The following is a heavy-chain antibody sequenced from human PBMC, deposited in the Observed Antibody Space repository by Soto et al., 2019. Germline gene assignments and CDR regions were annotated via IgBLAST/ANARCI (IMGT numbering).Heavy chain of an antibody. D-gene: IGHD5-12*01. CDR2: INPSGGST. Sequence: ALVKLSCKASGYTFTSSLIHWGRQAPGQGLEWMGIINPSGGSTTYAQKFQGRVTMTRDTSTSTVYMELSSLRSEDTAVYYCARGDIVAIFGMDVWGQGTTVTVSS. J-gene: IGHJ6*02. CDR3: ARGDIVAIFGMDV. CDR1: GYTFTSSL. V-gene: IGHV1-46*01.